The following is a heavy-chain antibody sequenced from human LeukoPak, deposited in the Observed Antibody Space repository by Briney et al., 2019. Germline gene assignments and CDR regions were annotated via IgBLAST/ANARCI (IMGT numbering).Heavy chain of an antibody. CDR3: ARAGYSSDWYPGTFDY. CDR2: TSSSSTYI. CDR1: GLTLISKS. V-gene: IGHV3-21*01. Sequence: PGGSLGVCCVASGLTLISKSVDCVGGGPGNGQQRVSSTSSSSTYIYYADSVRGGVSMSGDNGKNALSLQMNSLRAEDTAVYYCARAGYSSDWYPGTFDYWGQGTLVTVSS. D-gene: IGHD6-13*01. J-gene: IGHJ4*02.